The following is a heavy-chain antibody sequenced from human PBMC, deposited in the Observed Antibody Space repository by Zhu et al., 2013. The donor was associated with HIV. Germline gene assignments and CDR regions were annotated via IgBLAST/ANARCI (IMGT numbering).Heavy chain of an antibody. J-gene: IGHJ3*02. CDR1: GFTFTSSV. Sequence: QMQLVQSGPEVKKPGTSVKVSCKASGFTFTSSVVQWVRQARGQRLEWIGWIVVGSGNTNYAQKFQERVTITRDMSTSTAYMELSSLRSEDTAIYYCARVIYYDTSGYHGPVDIWGQGTMVTVSS. CDR3: ARVIYYDTSGYHGPVDI. CDR2: IVVGSGNT. V-gene: IGHV1-58*01. D-gene: IGHD3-22*01.